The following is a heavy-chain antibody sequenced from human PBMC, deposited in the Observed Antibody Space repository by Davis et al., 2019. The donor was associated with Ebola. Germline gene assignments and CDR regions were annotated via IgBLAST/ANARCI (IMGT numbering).Heavy chain of an antibody. CDR3: ARVGAPYYFDY. Sequence: ASVKVSCKASGGTFSSYAISWVRQAPGQGLEWMGWISAHSGDTNYSQKLQARVTMTTDTSTSTAYMDLRSLRSDDTAVYYCARVGAPYYFDYWGQGTLVTVSS. V-gene: IGHV1-18*01. CDR1: GGTFSSYA. D-gene: IGHD1-26*01. J-gene: IGHJ4*02. CDR2: ISAHSGDT.